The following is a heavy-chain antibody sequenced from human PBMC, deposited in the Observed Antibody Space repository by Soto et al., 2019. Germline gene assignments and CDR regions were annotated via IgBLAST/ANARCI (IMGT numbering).Heavy chain of an antibody. Sequence: PGGSLRLSCAASVFTFSSYAISWVRQALGKGLEWVPAXXGXXGXXXXXDXXXGRFTISRDNSKNTLYLQMNSLRAEDTAVYYCAKAKRWFGELLIDYWGQGTLVTVSS. J-gene: IGHJ4*02. V-gene: IGHV3-23*01. D-gene: IGHD3-10*01. CDR3: AKAKRWFGELLIDY. CDR2: XXGXXGXX. CDR1: VFTFSSYA.